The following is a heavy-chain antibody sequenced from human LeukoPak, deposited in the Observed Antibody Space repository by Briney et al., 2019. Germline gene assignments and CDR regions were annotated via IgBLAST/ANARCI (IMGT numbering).Heavy chain of an antibody. Sequence: ASVKVSCKASGYTFTDYFMNWVRQAPGQGLEWMGWINPKSGGTVYAQKFQGRVTMTRDTSSSTAYMELSRLRFDDTVVYYCARDLASMTNWFDPWGQGTLVTVSS. CDR3: ARDLASMTNWFDP. V-gene: IGHV1-2*02. CDR2: INPKSGGT. D-gene: IGHD2-21*02. CDR1: GYTFTDYF. J-gene: IGHJ5*02.